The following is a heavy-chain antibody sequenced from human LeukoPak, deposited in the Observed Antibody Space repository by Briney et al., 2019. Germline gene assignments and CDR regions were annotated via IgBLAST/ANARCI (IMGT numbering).Heavy chain of an antibody. Sequence: PGGSLRLSCAASGFTFNNYWMHWVRQAPGKGLEWVAVIWYDGSNKYYADSVKGRFTISRDNSKNTLYLQMNSLRAEDTAVYYCARAPEGMATTDFDYWGQGTLVTVSS. CDR2: IWYDGSNK. CDR3: ARAPEGMATTDFDY. CDR1: GFTFNNYW. D-gene: IGHD5-24*01. J-gene: IGHJ4*02. V-gene: IGHV3-33*08.